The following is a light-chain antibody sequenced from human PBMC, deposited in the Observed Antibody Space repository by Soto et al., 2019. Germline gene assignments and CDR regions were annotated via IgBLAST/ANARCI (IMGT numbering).Light chain of an antibody. J-gene: IGLJ1*01. V-gene: IGLV2-8*01. Sequence: QSALTQPPSASGSPGQSVTISCTGTSSDVGGYNYVSWYQQNPGKVPKHIIYEVNKRPSGVPDRFSGSKSGNTASLTVSGLQAEDEADYYCTSYAGGNNVFGTGTKVTVL. CDR1: SSDVGGYNY. CDR2: EVN. CDR3: TSYAGGNNV.